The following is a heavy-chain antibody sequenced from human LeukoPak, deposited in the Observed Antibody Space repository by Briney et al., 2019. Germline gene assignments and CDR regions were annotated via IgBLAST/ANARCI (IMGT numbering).Heavy chain of an antibody. V-gene: IGHV1-18*01. CDR2: INAYNGNT. J-gene: IGHJ6*02. Sequence: ASVKVSCKASGYTFTSYGISWVRQAPGQGLEWMGWINAYNGNTNYAQKLQGRVTMTTDTSTSTAYMELRSLRSDDTAVYYCARGYCSGGSSYSHYYYYGMDVWGQGTTVTVSS. CDR3: ARGYCSGGSSYSHYYYYGMDV. CDR1: GYTFTSYG. D-gene: IGHD2-15*01.